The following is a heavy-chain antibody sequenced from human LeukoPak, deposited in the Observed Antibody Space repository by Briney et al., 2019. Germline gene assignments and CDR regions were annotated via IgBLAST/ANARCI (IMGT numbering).Heavy chain of an antibody. CDR1: GYTFTGYY. V-gene: IGHV1-2*02. D-gene: IGHD3-3*01. CDR3: EREALNDFWSGYYFSGAFDI. J-gene: IGHJ3*02. CDR2: INPNSGGT. Sequence: ASVKVSCKASGYTFTGYYMHWVRQAPGQGLEWMGWINPNSGGTNYAQKFQGRVTMTRDTSISTAYMELSRLRSDDTAVYYCEREALNDFWSGYYFSGAFDIWGQGTMVTVSS.